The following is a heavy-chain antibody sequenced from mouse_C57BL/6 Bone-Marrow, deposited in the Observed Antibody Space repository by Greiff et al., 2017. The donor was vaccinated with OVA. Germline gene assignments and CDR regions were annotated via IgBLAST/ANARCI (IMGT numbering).Heavy chain of an antibody. V-gene: IGHV1-50*01. J-gene: IGHJ3*01. CDR1: GYTFTSYW. D-gene: IGHD1-1*01. CDR2: IDPSDSYT. Sequence: QVQLQQPGAELVKPGASVKLSCKASGYTFTSYWMQWVKQRPGQGLEWIGEIDPSDSYTNYNQKFKGKATLTVATSSSPAYMQLSSLTSEDSAVYYCARNYYDGSPFAYWGQGTLVTVSA. CDR3: ARNYYDGSPFAY.